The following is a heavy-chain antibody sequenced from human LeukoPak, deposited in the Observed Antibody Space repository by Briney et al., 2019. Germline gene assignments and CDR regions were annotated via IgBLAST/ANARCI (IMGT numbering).Heavy chain of an antibody. CDR3: TTSSSWPGAFDI. V-gene: IGHV3-15*01. CDR1: GFTFSNAW. D-gene: IGHD6-13*01. Sequence: GGSLRLSCAASGFTFSNAWMSWVRQAPGKGLEWVGRIKSKTDGGTTDYPAPVKGRFTISRDDSKNTLYLQMNSLKTEDTAVYYCTTSSSWPGAFDIWGQGTMVTVSS. J-gene: IGHJ3*02. CDR2: IKSKTDGGTT.